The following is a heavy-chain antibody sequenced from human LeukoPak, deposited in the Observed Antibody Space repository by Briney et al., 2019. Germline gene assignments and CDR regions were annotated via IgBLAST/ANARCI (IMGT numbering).Heavy chain of an antibody. D-gene: IGHD6-6*01. CDR1: GYTFTGYY. V-gene: IGHV1-2*02. Sequence: GASVKLSCKASGYTFTGYYMHWVRQAPGQGLEWMGWINPNSGGTNYAQKFQGRVTMTRETSISTAYMELSRLRSDDTAVYYCARRSIAALRFDYWGRGTLVSVSS. J-gene: IGHJ4*02. CDR3: ARRSIAALRFDY. CDR2: INPNSGGT.